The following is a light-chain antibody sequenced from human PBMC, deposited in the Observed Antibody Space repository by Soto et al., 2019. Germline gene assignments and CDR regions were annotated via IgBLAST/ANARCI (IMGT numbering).Light chain of an antibody. CDR1: QTLGRNY. CDR3: QQYDNFPQT. J-gene: IGKJ1*01. V-gene: IGKV3-20*01. CDR2: RIS. Sequence: ETVLTQSPGTLSMSPGETATLSCRASQTLGRNYLAWYQQKPGQAPRLLIHRISIRAAGISDRFSGSASGTDFTLTIRRLKPEDFAIYYCQQYDNFPQTFGQGTKV.